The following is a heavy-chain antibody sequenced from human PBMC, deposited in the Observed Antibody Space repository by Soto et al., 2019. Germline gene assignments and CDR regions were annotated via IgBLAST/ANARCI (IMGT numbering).Heavy chain of an antibody. J-gene: IGHJ4*02. D-gene: IGHD3-22*01. CDR2: IKSKTDGGTT. Sequence: GGSLRLSCAASGFTFSNAWMNWVRQAPGKGLEWVGRIKSKTDGGTTDYAAPVKDRFTISRDDSKNTLYLQMNSLKTEDSAVYYCTTDLDYDSSGYFIDYWGQGTLVTVSS. CDR3: TTDLDYDSSGYFIDY. CDR1: GFTFSNAW. V-gene: IGHV3-15*07.